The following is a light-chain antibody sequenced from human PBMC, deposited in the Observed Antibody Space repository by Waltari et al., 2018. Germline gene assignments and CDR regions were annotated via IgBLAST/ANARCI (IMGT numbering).Light chain of an antibody. Sequence: QSALTQPPSASGSPGQSVPISCTGTSSDIGGYNYSAWYQHHPDKSPKLLIYAVSKRPSGVPDRFSGSKSDNTASLTVSGLQAEDEADYYCSSYAGSDNFVVFGGGTKLTVL. V-gene: IGLV2-8*01. CDR3: SSYAGSDNFVV. CDR2: AVS. CDR1: SSDIGGYNY. J-gene: IGLJ2*01.